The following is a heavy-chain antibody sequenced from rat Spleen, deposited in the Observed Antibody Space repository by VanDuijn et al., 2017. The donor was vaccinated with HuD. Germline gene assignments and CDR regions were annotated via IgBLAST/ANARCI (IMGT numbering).Heavy chain of an antibody. CDR1: GFTFSDYG. CDR2: ISYGDSSGHSGT. D-gene: IGHD1-2*01. CDR3: ARFGYSNYIYYY. V-gene: IGHV5-29*01. J-gene: IGHJ2*01. Sequence: EVQLVESGGGLVQPGRSLKLSCAASGFTFSDYGVAWVRQAPTTGLEWVATISYGDSSGHSGTYYRDSVKGRFTISRDNAKSTLYLQMDSLRSEDTATYYCARFGYSNYIYYYWGHGVMVTVSS.